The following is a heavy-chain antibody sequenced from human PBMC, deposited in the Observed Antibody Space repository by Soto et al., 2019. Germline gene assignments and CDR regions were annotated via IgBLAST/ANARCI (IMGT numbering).Heavy chain of an antibody. V-gene: IGHV5-51*01. CDR2: IYPSDSDT. J-gene: IGHJ4*01. CDR1: GYNFAGYW. CDR3: ARGGVSTRTFDY. Sequence: ESLKICCKGSGYNFAGYWIDGVRQMPGKGLELMGMIYPSDSDTRFRASFQGQVTISADESISSAYLQWSSLRAADTAMYYCARGGVSTRTFDYWVHGTPVTVSP. D-gene: IGHD3-3*01.